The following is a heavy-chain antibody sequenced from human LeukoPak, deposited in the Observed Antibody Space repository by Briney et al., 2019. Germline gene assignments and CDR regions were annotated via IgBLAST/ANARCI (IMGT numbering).Heavy chain of an antibody. V-gene: IGHV3-48*01. J-gene: IGHJ6*02. D-gene: IGHD4-17*01. CDR1: EFTFSSYS. Sequence: GGSLRLSCAASEFTFSSYSMNWVRQAPGKGLEWVSYITNSGNSKSYADSVKGRFTISRDNTKNSLYLQMNGLRAEDTAVYYCAKELYNYGDYGAEGLDVGGQGTTVTVS. CDR3: AKELYNYGDYGAEGLDV. CDR2: ITNSGNSK.